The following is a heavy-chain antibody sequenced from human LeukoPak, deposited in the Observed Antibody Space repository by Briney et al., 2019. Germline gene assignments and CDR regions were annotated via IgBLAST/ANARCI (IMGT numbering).Heavy chain of an antibody. J-gene: IGHJ4*02. D-gene: IGHD5-12*01. CDR2: IKQDRSEK. Sequence: PGGSLRLSCAASGSTFSNYWMTWVRQAPGKGLEWVANIKQDRSEKYYVDSVKGRFTISRDNAKNSLSVQMNSLRAEDTAVYYCARATTAFDYWGQGTLVTV. V-gene: IGHV3-7*04. CDR1: GSTFSNYW. CDR3: ARATTAFDY.